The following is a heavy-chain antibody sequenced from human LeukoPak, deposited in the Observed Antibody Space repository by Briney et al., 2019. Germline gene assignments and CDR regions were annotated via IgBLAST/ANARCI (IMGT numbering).Heavy chain of an antibody. J-gene: IGHJ4*02. D-gene: IGHD3-3*01. CDR3: ARGLWSAHRREYYFDS. V-gene: IGHV1-3*04. Sequence: ASVKVSCKASGYAFTNYAVNWMRQAPGQRLEWMGWINTGNGDTKFSQNYQARVTITRDASASTAYMELSSLTSEDTAVYFCARGLWSAHRREYYFDSWGQGTLVTVSS. CDR2: INTGNGDT. CDR1: GYAFTNYA.